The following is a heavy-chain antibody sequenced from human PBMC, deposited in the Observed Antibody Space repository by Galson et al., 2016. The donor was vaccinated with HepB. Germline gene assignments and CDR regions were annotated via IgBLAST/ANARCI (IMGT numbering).Heavy chain of an antibody. D-gene: IGHD2-2*01. CDR2: INHSGST. CDR1: GGSFSGYY. CDR3: ARGLRGSTTSRYYYYGMDV. Sequence: SETLSLTCVVYGGSFSGYYWSWIRQPPGRGLEWIGEINHSGSTKYNPSLKSRVTILVDTSNNHFSLKLSSVTAAGTAAYYCARGLRGSTTSRYYYYGMDVWGQGTTVTVSS. V-gene: IGHV4-34*01. J-gene: IGHJ6*02.